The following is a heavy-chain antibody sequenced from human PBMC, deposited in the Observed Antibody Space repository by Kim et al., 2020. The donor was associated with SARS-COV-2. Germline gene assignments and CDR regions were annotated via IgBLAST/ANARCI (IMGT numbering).Heavy chain of an antibody. Sequence: GGSLRLSCAASGFTFSSYSMNWVRQAPGKGLEWVSSISSSSSYIYYADSVKGRFTISRDNAKNSLYLQMNSLRAEDTAVYYCARGSRYYYGSGSSYRTNYGMDVWGQGTTVTVSS. J-gene: IGHJ6*02. CDR2: ISSSSSYI. D-gene: IGHD3-10*01. CDR1: GFTFSSYS. V-gene: IGHV3-21*01. CDR3: ARGSRYYYGSGSSYRTNYGMDV.